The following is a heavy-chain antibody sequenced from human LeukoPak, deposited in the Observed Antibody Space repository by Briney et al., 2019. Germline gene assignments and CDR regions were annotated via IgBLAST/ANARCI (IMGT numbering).Heavy chain of an antibody. D-gene: IGHD3-16*01. CDR2: IIPILGIA. V-gene: IGHV1-69*04. CDR3: ARDLPKNYYYDY. Sequence: SVKVSCKASGGTFSSYTISWVRQAPGQGLEWMGRIIPILGIAKYAQKFQGRVTITADKSTSTAYMELSSLRSEDTAVYYCARDLPKNYYYDYWGQGTLVTVSS. J-gene: IGHJ4*02. CDR1: GGTFSSYT.